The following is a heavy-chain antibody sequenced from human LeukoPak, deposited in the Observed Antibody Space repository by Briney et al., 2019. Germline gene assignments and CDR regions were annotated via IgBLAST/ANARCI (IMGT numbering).Heavy chain of an antibody. J-gene: IGHJ4*02. CDR1: GGSMSPYY. Sequence: SETLSLTCTVSGGSMSPYYWSWMRQPPGKGREYVGYIFYTGGRTYNPSLKRRVTVSLDTSKNHFSLKLSSLTATDTAVYYCARLGFCRGDNCLDDYWGQGTLVTVSS. CDR3: ARLGFCRGDNCLDDY. V-gene: IGHV4-59*08. D-gene: IGHD2-15*01. CDR2: IFYTGGR.